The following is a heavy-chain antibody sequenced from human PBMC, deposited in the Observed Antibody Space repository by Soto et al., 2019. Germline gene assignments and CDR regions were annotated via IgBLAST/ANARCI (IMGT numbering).Heavy chain of an antibody. V-gene: IGHV5-10-1*01. CDR2: IDPSDSYT. CDR1: GYSFTSYW. D-gene: IGHD3-3*01. Sequence: GESLKISCKGSGYSFTSYWISWVRQMPGKGLEWMGRIDPSDSYTNYSPSFQGHVTMSADKSISTAYLQWSSLKASDTAMYYRARAHWGYYGAGYGMDVWGQGTTVTVSS. CDR3: ARAHWGYYGAGYGMDV. J-gene: IGHJ6*02.